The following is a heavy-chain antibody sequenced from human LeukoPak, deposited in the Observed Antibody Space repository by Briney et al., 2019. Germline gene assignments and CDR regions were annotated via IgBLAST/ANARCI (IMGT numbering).Heavy chain of an antibody. D-gene: IGHD3-22*01. CDR3: ASDDSSGYKS. Sequence: SVKVSYKTSGGTFSSYSISWVRQAPGQGLEWMGRIIPMFGTASYAQKFQDRVTITTDESTATAYVELSSLRSEDTAVYYCASDDSSGYKSWGQGTLVTVSS. CDR1: GGTFSSYS. V-gene: IGHV1-69*05. CDR2: IIPMFGTA. J-gene: IGHJ5*02.